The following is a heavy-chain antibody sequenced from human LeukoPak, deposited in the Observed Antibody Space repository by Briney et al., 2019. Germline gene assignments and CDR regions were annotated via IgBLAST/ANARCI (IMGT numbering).Heavy chain of an antibody. J-gene: IGHJ4*02. V-gene: IGHV3-73*01. D-gene: IGHD3-16*01. Sequence: GGSLRLSCAASGLVFSGSAVHWVPQTSGRGLEWIGCVRSRDKNYATIYGASARGRFTISRDDSRNTASLQMNSLNTEDTAVYYCIRHIEYVAPDCWGQGTLVTVSS. CDR2: VRSRDKNYAT. CDR3: IRHIEYVAPDC. CDR1: GLVFSGSA.